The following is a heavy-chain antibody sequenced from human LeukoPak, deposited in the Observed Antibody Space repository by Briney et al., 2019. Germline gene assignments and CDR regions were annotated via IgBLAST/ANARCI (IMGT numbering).Heavy chain of an antibody. J-gene: IGHJ2*01. V-gene: IGHV3-7*01. CDR1: GFTLSSFW. Sequence: GGSLRLSCAASGFTLSSFWMNWVRQAPGKGLEWVAYIKQDGRERYYVDSVKGRFTISRDNARNSLYLQIIGLSAEDTAVYYCASLPGGKTAALEFDLRGRGTLVTVSS. D-gene: IGHD6-13*01. CDR3: ASLPGGKTAALEFDL. CDR2: IKQDGRER.